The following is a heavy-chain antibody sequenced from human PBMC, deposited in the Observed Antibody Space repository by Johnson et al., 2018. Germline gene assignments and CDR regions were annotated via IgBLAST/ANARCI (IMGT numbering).Heavy chain of an antibody. J-gene: IGHJ4*02. Sequence: VQLVQSGGGLVQPGGSLRLSCVGSGFTFSTYWMAWVRQAPGKGLEWVANIRHDASGRAYADSVKARFTISRDNPKNSVYRQMDSLRVEDTAVYYCARVGVPNGYSFGYDYWGQGTLVTVS. V-gene: IGHV3-7*01. CDR2: IRHDASGR. CDR1: GFTFSTYW. CDR3: ARVGVPNGYSFGYDY. D-gene: IGHD5-18*01.